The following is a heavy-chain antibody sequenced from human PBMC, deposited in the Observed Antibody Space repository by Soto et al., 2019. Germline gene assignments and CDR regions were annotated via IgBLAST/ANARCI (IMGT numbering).Heavy chain of an antibody. CDR1: GDSVSSGNYY. CDR3: GRVPVDTYMIYWSDP. D-gene: IGHD3-16*01. CDR2: IYFTGNT. Sequence: TLSLTCTVSGDSVSSGNYYWSWIRQPPGKGLEWIGSIYFTGNTNYNPSLKSRLTMSIDTSRNLFSLRLGSVTAADTAVYYCGRVPVDTYMIYWSDPWGQGTLVTVSS. J-gene: IGHJ5*02. V-gene: IGHV4-61*01.